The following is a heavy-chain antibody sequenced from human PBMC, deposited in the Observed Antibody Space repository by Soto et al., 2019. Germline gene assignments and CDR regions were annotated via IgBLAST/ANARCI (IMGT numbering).Heavy chain of an antibody. D-gene: IGHD2-15*01. J-gene: IGHJ4*02. CDR2: IYYSGST. Sequence: SETLSLTCTVSGGSISSYYWSWIRQPPGKGLEWIGYIYYSGSTNYNPSLKSRVTISVDTSKNQFSLKLSSVTAADTAVYYCGKSNSNGCSFHYYFDYWGQGTLVTVSS. V-gene: IGHV4-59*01. CDR3: GKSNSNGCSFHYYFDY. CDR1: GGSISSYY.